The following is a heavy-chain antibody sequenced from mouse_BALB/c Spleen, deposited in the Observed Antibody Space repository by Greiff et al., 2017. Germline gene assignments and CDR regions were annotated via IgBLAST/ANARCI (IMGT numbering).Heavy chain of an antibody. CDR3: ARGATTVVAYYAMDY. V-gene: IGHV1-67*01. D-gene: IGHD1-1*01. CDR1: SYTFTDYA. Sequence: VQLQQSGPELVRPGVSVKISCKGSSYTFTDYAMHWVKQSHAKSLEWIGVISTYYGNTNYNQKFKGKATMTVDKSSSTAYMELARLTSEDSAVYYCARGATTVVAYYAMDYWGQGTSVTVSS. CDR2: ISTYYGNT. J-gene: IGHJ4*01.